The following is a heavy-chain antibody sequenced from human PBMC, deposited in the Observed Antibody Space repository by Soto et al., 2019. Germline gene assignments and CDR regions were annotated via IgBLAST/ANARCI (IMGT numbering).Heavy chain of an antibody. CDR3: ATRFSGPTSAAVAVYFDY. CDR1: GYTLTELS. Sequence: GASVKVSCKVSGYTLTELSMHWVRQAPGKGLEWMGGFDPEDGETIYAQKFQGRVTMTEDTSTDTAYMELSSLRSEDTAVYYCATRFSGPTSAAVAVYFDYWGQGTLVTVSS. CDR2: FDPEDGET. J-gene: IGHJ4*02. D-gene: IGHD6-19*01. V-gene: IGHV1-24*01.